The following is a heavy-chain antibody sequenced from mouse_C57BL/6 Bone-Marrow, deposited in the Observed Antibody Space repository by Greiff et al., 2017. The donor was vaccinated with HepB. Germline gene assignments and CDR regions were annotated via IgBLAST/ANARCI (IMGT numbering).Heavy chain of an antibody. V-gene: IGHV5-12*01. CDR2: ISNGGGST. CDR1: GFTFSDYY. CDR3: ARRENSGYFDY. J-gene: IGHJ2*01. Sequence: EVQGVESGGGLVQPGGSLKLSCAASGFTFSDYYMYWVRQTPEKRLEWVAYISNGGGSTYYPDTVKGRFTISRDNAKNTLYLQMSRLKSEDTAMYYCARRENSGYFDYWGQGTTLTVSS. D-gene: IGHD6-1*01.